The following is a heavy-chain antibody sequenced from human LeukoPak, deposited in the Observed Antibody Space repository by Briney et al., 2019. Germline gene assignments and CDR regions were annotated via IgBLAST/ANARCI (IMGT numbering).Heavy chain of an antibody. CDR3: AKAHVRTWSPFDY. J-gene: IGHJ4*02. CDR2: IGSSSSTI. V-gene: IGHV3-48*01. Sequence: GGSLRLSCAASGFTFSSYSMNWVRQAPGKGLEWVSYIGSSSSTIYYADSVKGRFTISRDNSKNTLYLQMNSLRAEDTAVYYCAKAHVRTWSPFDYWGQGTLVTVSS. D-gene: IGHD2-8*01. CDR1: GFTFSSYS.